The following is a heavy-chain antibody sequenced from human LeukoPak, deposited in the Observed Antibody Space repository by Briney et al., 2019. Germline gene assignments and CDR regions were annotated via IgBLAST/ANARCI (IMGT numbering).Heavy chain of an antibody. J-gene: IGHJ6*03. CDR1: GITVGSSY. Sequence: QTGGSLRLSCAASGITVGSSYMYWVRQAPGKGLEYVSAIYSGGTTYYADSVKGRFTISRDNSKNTLFLQMNSLRADDTAVYHCARESSNSLYMDVWGKGTTVTVS. CDR3: ARESSNSLYMDV. CDR2: IYSGGTT. V-gene: IGHV3-53*01. D-gene: IGHD4-11*01.